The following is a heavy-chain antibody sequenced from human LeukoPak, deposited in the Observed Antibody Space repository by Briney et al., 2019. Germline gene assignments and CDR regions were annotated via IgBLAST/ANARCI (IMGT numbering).Heavy chain of an antibody. CDR3: TRDLSMWYRGVMSY. CDR1: GFIFSDYW. V-gene: IGHV3-74*01. Sequence: GGSLRLSCGVSGFIFSDYWMHWVRQVPGKGLLWVARINTDGSSISYADSVKGRFTISRDNAKNTLYLQMNSLGAEDTAVYYCTRDLSMWYRGVMSYWGQGTLVTVSS. J-gene: IGHJ4*02. D-gene: IGHD3-10*01. CDR2: INTDGSSI.